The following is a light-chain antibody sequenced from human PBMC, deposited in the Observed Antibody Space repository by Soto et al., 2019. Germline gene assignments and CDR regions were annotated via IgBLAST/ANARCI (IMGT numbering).Light chain of an antibody. CDR3: QKYNSAPRT. CDR2: AAS. Sequence: DIQMTQSPSSLSASVGDRVTITCRASQGISNYLAWYQQKPGKVPKLLIYAASTLQSGVPSRFSGSGSGTDFTRSISSLQPEDVATYCCQKYNSAPRTFCQGTKVEIK. J-gene: IGKJ1*01. V-gene: IGKV1-27*01. CDR1: QGISNY.